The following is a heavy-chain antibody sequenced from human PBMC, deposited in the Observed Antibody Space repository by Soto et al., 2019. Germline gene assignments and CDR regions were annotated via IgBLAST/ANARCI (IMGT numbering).Heavy chain of an antibody. CDR1: GYSFTSYW. D-gene: IGHD6-6*01. Sequence: EVQLVQSGAEVKKPGESLKISCKGSGYSFTSYWIGWVRQMPGKGLEWMGIIYPGDSDTRYSPSFQGQVTISADKSISTAYLQWSSLKASDTAMYYCARFPGTARPRRVGYYYYYGMDVWGQGTTVTVSS. V-gene: IGHV5-51*01. CDR2: IYPGDSDT. J-gene: IGHJ6*02. CDR3: ARFPGTARPRRVGYYYYYGMDV.